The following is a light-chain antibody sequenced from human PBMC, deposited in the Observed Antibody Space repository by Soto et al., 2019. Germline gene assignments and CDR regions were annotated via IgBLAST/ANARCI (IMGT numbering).Light chain of an antibody. CDR1: QSISIW. J-gene: IGKJ2*01. Sequence: DIQMTQSPSTLSASVGDRVTITCRASQSISIWLAWYQQKPGKAPKVLIYDASSLESGVPSRFRGSGSGTEFTITISSLQPDDFATYYCQQYESSSPYTFGQGTKLAI. CDR3: QQYESSSPYT. CDR2: DAS. V-gene: IGKV1-5*01.